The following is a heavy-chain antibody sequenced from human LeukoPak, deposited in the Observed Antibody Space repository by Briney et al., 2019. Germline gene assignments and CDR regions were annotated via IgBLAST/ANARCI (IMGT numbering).Heavy chain of an antibody. J-gene: IGHJ4*02. D-gene: IGHD5-12*01. CDR1: EFTFSCYS. Sequence: PGGSLRLSCAASEFTFSCYSMNWVRQAPGKGLQWVSYITGSGSGIHYADSVKGRFTISRDNAKNTLYLQMNSLRDEDTAVYYCASPHSGYGWGQGTLVTVSS. CDR3: ASPHSGYG. CDR2: ITGSGSGI. V-gene: IGHV3-48*02.